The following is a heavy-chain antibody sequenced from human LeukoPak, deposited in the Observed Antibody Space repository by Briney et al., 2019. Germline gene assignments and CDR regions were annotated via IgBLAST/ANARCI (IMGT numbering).Heavy chain of an antibody. CDR3: ARESRSSSWNPNFDQ. CDR2: IKQDGSEI. V-gene: IGHV3-7*01. J-gene: IGHJ4*02. D-gene: IGHD2-2*01. Sequence: PGGSLRLSCAASGFRLGDYWMSWTRQGPGKGLEWVANIKQDGSEINYLESVKGRFTISRDNAKDLLYLQMNSLRIDDTAVYYCARESRSSSWNPNFDQWGQGILVTVSS. CDR1: GFRLGDYW.